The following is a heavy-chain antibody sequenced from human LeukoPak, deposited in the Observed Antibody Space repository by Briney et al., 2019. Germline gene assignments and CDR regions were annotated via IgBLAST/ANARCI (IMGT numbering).Heavy chain of an antibody. D-gene: IGHD3-10*01. J-gene: IGHJ6*02. V-gene: IGHV3-23*01. CDR1: GFTFSSYA. CDR3: ARVLRDYYGSGSYRGGYFYYGMDV. Sequence: PGGSLRLSCAASGFTFSSYAMSWVRQAPGKGLEWVSAIGASDGRTYYAESVKGRFTISRDNSRNTLYLKMNSLRAEDTAVYYCARVLRDYYGSGSYRGGYFYYGMDVWGQGTTVTVSS. CDR2: IGASDGRT.